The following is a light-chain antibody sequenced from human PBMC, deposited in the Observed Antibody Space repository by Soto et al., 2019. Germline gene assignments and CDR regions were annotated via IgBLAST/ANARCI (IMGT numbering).Light chain of an antibody. J-gene: IGKJ4*01. CDR3: QQYDNLHALT. CDR2: DAS. V-gene: IGKV1-33*01. Sequence: DIQMTQSPSSLSASVGDRVTITCQASQDISNYLNWYQQKPGKAPKLLIYDASNLETGVPSRFSGSGSGTDFTFTISSLQTEDIATYYCQQYDNLHALTFGGGTKVEIK. CDR1: QDISNY.